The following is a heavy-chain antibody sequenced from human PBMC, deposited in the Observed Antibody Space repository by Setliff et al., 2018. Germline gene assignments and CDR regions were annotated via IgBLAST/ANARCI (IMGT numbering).Heavy chain of an antibody. CDR1: GYSFTSHY. CDR3: ARAGVDAIPA. J-gene: IGHJ5*02. Sequence: ASVKVSCKTSGYSFTSHYMHWVRQAPGQGLEWMGVINPGGLSSSSTQKFEGRVTMTRDTSTSAVYMELNSLTSDDTAVYYCARAGVDAIPAWGQGTMVTVSS. V-gene: IGHV1-46*01. D-gene: IGHD2-21*01. CDR2: INPGGLSS.